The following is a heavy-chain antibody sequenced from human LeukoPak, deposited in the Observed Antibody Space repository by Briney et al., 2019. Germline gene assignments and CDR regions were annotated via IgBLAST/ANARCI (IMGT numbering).Heavy chain of an antibody. D-gene: IGHD6-13*01. J-gene: IGHJ4*02. CDR1: GYTFTSYY. Sequence: ASVKVSCKASGYTFTSYYMHWVRQAPGQGLEWMGWISAYNGNTNYAQKLQGRVTMTTDTSTSTAYMELRSLRSDDTAVYYCARSIAAAPFDYWGQGTLVTVSS. CDR3: ARSIAAAPFDY. CDR2: ISAYNGNT. V-gene: IGHV1-18*04.